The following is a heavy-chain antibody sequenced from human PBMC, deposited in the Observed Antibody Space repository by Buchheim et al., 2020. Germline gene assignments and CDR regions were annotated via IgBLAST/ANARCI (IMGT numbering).Heavy chain of an antibody. CDR2: NTHGGRS. V-gene: IGHV4-34*01. Sequence: QVQLQQWGAGLLKPSETLSLTCAVYGGSFSGYYWSWIRQPPGKGLEWIGENTHGGRSIYNPSLKSRVTISVDMSKNQFSLKLTSVTAADTAVYYCARGGVTPLRFDYWGQGTL. J-gene: IGHJ4*02. CDR1: GGSFSGYY. CDR3: ARGGVTPLRFDY. D-gene: IGHD2-21*02.